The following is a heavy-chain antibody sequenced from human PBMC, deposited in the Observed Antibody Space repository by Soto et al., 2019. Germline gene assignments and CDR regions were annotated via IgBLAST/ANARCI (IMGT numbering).Heavy chain of an antibody. J-gene: IGHJ4*02. CDR2: IYHSGST. V-gene: IGHV4-30-2*01. CDR3: ARGSATTVTTPGEVDY. CDR1: GGSINSGGYS. Sequence: QLQLQESGSGLVKPSQTLSLTCAVSGGSINSGGYSWSWIRQPPGKGLEWIGYIYHSGSTYYNPSLKRRVTISVDRSKNQFSLKLSSVTAADTAVYYCARGSATTVTTPGEVDYWGQGTLVTVSS. D-gene: IGHD4-17*01.